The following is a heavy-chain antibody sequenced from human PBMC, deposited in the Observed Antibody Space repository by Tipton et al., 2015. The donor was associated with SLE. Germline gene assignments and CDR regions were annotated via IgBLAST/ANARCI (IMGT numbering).Heavy chain of an antibody. D-gene: IGHD1-26*01. Sequence: SLRLSCTASGFTFSSHWMSWVRQAPGKGLEWVANIKQDGSEKYYVDSVKGRFTISRDNAKNSLYLQMNSLRAEDTAVYYCARDRVREYFDYWGQGTLVTVSS. CDR2: IKQDGSEK. CDR3: ARDRVREYFDY. CDR1: GFTFSSHW. J-gene: IGHJ4*02. V-gene: IGHV3-7*01.